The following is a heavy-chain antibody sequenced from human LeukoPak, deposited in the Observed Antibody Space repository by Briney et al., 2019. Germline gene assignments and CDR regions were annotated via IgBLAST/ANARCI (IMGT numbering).Heavy chain of an antibody. CDR1: GFTFSSYS. V-gene: IGHV3-21*04. D-gene: IGHD3-3*01. Sequence: PGGSLRLSCAASGFTFSSYSMNWVRQAPGKGLEWVSSISSSSSYIYYADSVKGRFTISRDNAKNSLYLQMNSLRAEDTAVYYCARDGLRFLEWPGYFDLWGRGTLVTVSS. J-gene: IGHJ2*01. CDR3: ARDGLRFLEWPGYFDL. CDR2: ISSSSSYI.